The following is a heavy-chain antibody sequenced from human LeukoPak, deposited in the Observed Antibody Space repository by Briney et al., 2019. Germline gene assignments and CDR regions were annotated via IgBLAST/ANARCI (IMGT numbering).Heavy chain of an antibody. D-gene: IGHD6-6*01. CDR1: GFTFSSYG. V-gene: IGHV3-23*01. CDR3: AKDFASGYSSSGYFDY. Sequence: GGSLRLSCAASGFTFSSYGMSWVRQAPGKGLEWVSAISGSGGSTYYADSVKGRFTISRDNSKNTLYLQMNSLRAEDTAVYYCAKDFASGYSSSGYFDYWGQGTLVTVSS. J-gene: IGHJ4*02. CDR2: ISGSGGST.